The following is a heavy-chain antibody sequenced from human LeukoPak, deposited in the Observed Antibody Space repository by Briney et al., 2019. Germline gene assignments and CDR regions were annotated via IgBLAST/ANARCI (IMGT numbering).Heavy chain of an antibody. CDR3: AKDAGLRYCSGGSCYSLDYYYGMDV. Sequence: GGSLRLSCAASGFTFSSYAMSWVRQAPGKGLEWVSAISGRGGSTYYADSVKGRFTISRDNSKNTLYLQMNSLRAEDTAVYYCAKDAGLRYCSGGSCYSLDYYYGMDVWGQGTTVTVSS. J-gene: IGHJ6*02. CDR2: ISGRGGST. CDR1: GFTFSSYA. D-gene: IGHD2-15*01. V-gene: IGHV3-23*01.